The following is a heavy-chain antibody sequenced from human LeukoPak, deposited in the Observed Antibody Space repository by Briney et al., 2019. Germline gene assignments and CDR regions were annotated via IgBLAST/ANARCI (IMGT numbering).Heavy chain of an antibody. CDR3: VKYVSSGDPRDYFDY. CDR1: GFTFSSYA. V-gene: IGHV3-23*01. J-gene: IGHJ4*02. CDR2: FGTGGDTT. D-gene: IGHD4-17*01. Sequence: GGSLRLSCAASGFTFSSYAMSWVRQAPGKGLEWVSGFGTGGDTTYYADSVKGRFTISRDTSKSTLYLQMNSLRAEDTAVYYCVKYVSSGDPRDYFDYWGQGTLVTVSS.